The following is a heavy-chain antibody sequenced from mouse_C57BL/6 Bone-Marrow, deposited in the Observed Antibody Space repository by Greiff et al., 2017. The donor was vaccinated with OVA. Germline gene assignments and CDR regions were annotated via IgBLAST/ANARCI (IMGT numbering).Heavy chain of an antibody. D-gene: IGHD2-5*01. CDR1: GFNIKDDY. J-gene: IGHJ3*01. CDR3: TTPAYYSNYGFAY. CDR2: IDPENGDT. V-gene: IGHV14-4*01. Sequence: EVKLVESGAELVRPGASVKLSCTASGFNIKDDYMHWVKQRPEQGLEWIGWIDPENGDTEYASKFQGKATITADTSSNTAYLQLSSLTSEDTAVYYCTTPAYYSNYGFAYWGQGTLVTVSA.